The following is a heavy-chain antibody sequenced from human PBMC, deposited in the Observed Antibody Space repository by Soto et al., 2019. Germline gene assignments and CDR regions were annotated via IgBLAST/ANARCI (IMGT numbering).Heavy chain of an antibody. CDR2: IYYSGST. Sequence: SETLSLTCTVSGGSIRSGGYYWSWIRQHPGKGLEWIGYIYYSGSTYYNPSLKSRVTISVDTSKNQFSLKLSSVTAADTAVYYCARSPITMIAGYGMDVWGQGTTVTVSS. CDR1: GGSIRSGGYY. D-gene: IGHD3-22*01. J-gene: IGHJ6*02. V-gene: IGHV4-31*03. CDR3: ARSPITMIAGYGMDV.